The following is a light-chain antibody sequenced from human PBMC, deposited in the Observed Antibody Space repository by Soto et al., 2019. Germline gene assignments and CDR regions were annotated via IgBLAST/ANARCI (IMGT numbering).Light chain of an antibody. CDR2: NAS. CDR3: QQFHSFSPT. V-gene: IGKV1-5*03. CDR1: QSISSW. Sequence: DIQMTQSPSTLSASVGDRVTITCRASQSISSWLAWYQQKPGKAPNLLIYNASSLDSGVPSRFSGSGSGTEFTLTISRLEPDDFATYYCQQFHSFSPTFGQGTKVEIK. J-gene: IGKJ1*01.